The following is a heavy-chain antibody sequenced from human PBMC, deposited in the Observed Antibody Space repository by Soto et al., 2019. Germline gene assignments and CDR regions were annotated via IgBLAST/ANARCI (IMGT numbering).Heavy chain of an antibody. Sequence: LSLTCAVSGDSISRSNWWSWVRQPPGKGLEWIGEMSHRGTTNYNPSLKSRVTISVDKSKNQFSLKLSSVTAADTAVYFCARLGYSNAWPDYWGQGTLVTVSS. CDR1: GDSISRSNW. CDR3: ARLGYSNAWPDY. V-gene: IGHV4-4*01. J-gene: IGHJ4*02. D-gene: IGHD5-12*01. CDR2: MSHRGTT.